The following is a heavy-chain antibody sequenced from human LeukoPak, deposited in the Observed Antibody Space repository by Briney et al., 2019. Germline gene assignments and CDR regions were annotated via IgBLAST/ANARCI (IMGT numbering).Heavy chain of an antibody. D-gene: IGHD3-10*01. J-gene: IGHJ6*03. Sequence: SETLSLTCAIYGGSFSGYYWSWIRQPPGKGLEWIGEVNHSGSTNYNPSLKSRVTISVDTSKNQFSLKLSSVTAADTAVYYCARDSVTMVRGVIISYYYMDVWGKGTTVTISS. CDR1: GGSFSGYY. CDR3: ARDSVTMVRGVIISYYYMDV. V-gene: IGHV4-34*01. CDR2: VNHSGST.